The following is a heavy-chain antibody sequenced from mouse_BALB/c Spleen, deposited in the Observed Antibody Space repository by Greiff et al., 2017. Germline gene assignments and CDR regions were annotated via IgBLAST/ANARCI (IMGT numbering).Heavy chain of an antibody. CDR1: GYTFTSYW. J-gene: IGHJ2*01. V-gene: IGHV1-87*01. Sequence: QGQLQQSGAELARPGASVKLSCKASGYTFTSYWMQWVKQRPGQGLEWIGAIYPGDGDTRYTQKFKGKATLTADKSSSTAYMQLSSLASEDSAVYYCAREDSWGQGTTLTVSS. CDR2: IYPGDGDT. CDR3: AREDS.